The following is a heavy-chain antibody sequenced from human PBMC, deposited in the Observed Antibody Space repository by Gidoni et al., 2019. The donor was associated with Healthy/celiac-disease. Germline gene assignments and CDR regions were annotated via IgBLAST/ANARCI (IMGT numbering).Heavy chain of an antibody. CDR2: IIPIFGTA. J-gene: IGHJ4*02. V-gene: IGHV1-69*01. CDR1: GGTFSSYA. Sequence: QVQLVQSGAEVKKPGPSVKVSCKASGGTFSSYAISWVRQAPGQGLEWMGGIIPIFGTANYAQKFQGRVTITADESTSTAYMELSSLRSEDTAVYYCVLGITMVRGVITGPFDYWGQGTLVTVSS. CDR3: VLGITMVRGVITGPFDY. D-gene: IGHD3-10*01.